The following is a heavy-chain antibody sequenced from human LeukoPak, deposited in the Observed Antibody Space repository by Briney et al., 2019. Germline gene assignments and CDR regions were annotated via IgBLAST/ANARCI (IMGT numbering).Heavy chain of an antibody. D-gene: IGHD3-10*01. CDR3: TTGGGYVYGSGSEDYHYYYYMDV. CDR2: IKSKTDGGTT. Sequence: GGSLRLSCAASGFTFSNAWMSWVRQAPGKGLEWVGRIKSKTDGGTTDYAAPVKGRFTISRDDSKNTLYLQMNSLKTEDTAVYYCTTGGGYVYGSGSEDYHYYYYMDVWGKGTTVTISS. J-gene: IGHJ6*03. V-gene: IGHV3-15*01. CDR1: GFTFSNAW.